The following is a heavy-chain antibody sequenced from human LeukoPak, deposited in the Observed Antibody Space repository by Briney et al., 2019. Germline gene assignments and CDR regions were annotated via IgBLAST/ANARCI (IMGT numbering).Heavy chain of an antibody. Sequence: ASVKPSCKASGYTFTGYYIHSVRRAPRQRVEGRGWINPNSGGTNYAQKFQGRATMTRDTSISTAYMELSRLRSDDTAVYYCARDLQWLVPTNWFDPWGQGTLVTVSS. D-gene: IGHD6-19*01. CDR2: INPNSGGT. CDR3: ARDLQWLVPTNWFDP. V-gene: IGHV1-2*02. J-gene: IGHJ5*02. CDR1: GYTFTGYY.